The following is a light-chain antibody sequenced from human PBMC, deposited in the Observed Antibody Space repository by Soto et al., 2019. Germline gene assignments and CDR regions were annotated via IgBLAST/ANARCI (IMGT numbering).Light chain of an antibody. Sequence: QSALAQPPSASGSPGQSVTISCTGSGSDIGAYNFVSWYQQLPGKAPKLMIYEVTSRPSGVSNRFSGSKSGNTASLTISGLQPEDEADYYCSSYTTSSTVVFGTGTKVTVL. CDR1: GSDIGAYNF. V-gene: IGLV2-14*03. CDR3: SSYTTSSTVV. J-gene: IGLJ1*01. CDR2: EVT.